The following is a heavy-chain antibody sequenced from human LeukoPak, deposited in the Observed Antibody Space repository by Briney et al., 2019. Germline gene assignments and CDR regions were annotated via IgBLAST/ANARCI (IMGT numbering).Heavy chain of an antibody. D-gene: IGHD4-11*01. CDR1: GGTFSTYA. V-gene: IGHV1-69*04. J-gene: IGHJ6*02. CDR3: ARAPLSTYTPVSMDV. CDR2: IIPILGIA. Sequence: SAKVSCKASGGTFSTYAISWVRQAPGQGLEWMGRIIPILGIANYAQKFQGRVTITADKSTSTAYMELSSLRSEDTAVYYCARAPLSTYTPVSMDVWGQGTTVTVSS.